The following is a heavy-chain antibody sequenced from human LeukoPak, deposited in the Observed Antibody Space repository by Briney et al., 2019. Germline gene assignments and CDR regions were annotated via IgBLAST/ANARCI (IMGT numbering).Heavy chain of an antibody. CDR1: GGTFSSYA. CDR2: IIPIFGTS. CDR3: AGTHAPVLRFLEWLLPFDY. Sequence: GASVKVSCKASGGTFSSYAISWVRQAPGQGLEWMGGIIPIFGTSNYAQKFQGRVTLTADESTSTAYMELSSLRSEDTAVYYCAGTHAPVLRFLEWLLPFDYWGQGTLVTVSS. J-gene: IGHJ4*02. V-gene: IGHV1-69*13. D-gene: IGHD3-3*01.